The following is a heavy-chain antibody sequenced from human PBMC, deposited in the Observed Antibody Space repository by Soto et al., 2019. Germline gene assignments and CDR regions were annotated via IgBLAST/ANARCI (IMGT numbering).Heavy chain of an antibody. CDR1: GASISRDH. V-gene: IGHV4-59*08. CDR2: EYSGST. Sequence: PSETLSLTCTVSGASISRDHWNWIRQPPGKGLEWIGEYSGSTNYNPSLKSRVTISVDTSKNQFSLKLSSVTAADTAVYFCATNSSDGGGRXYWGQGTLVTVSS. CDR3: ATNSSDGGGRXY. J-gene: IGHJ4*02. D-gene: IGHD6-19*01.